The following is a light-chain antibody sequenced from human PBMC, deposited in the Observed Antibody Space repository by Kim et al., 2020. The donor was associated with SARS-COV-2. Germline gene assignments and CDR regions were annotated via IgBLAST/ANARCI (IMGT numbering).Light chain of an antibody. CDR1: SSNIGSTY. J-gene: IGLJ3*02. V-gene: IGLV1-47*01. CDR2: RNN. Sequence: PGQRVNILFSGSSSNIGSTYVSWYQQLPGTAPKLLIYRNNQRPSGVPDRFSGSKSGTSASLAISGLRSEDEADYYCAAWDDSLGWVFGGGTKLTVL. CDR3: AAWDDSLGWV.